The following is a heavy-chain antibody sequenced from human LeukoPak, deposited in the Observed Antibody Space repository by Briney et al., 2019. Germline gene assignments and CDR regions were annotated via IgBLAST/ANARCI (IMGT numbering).Heavy chain of an antibody. J-gene: IGHJ4*02. V-gene: IGHV1-69*05. CDR2: IIPIFGTA. CDR3: AREGPYDFWSGYYNDY. CDR1: GGTFSSYA. Sequence: SVKVSCKASGGTFSSYAISWVRQAPGQGPEWMGRIIPIFGTANYAQKLQGRVTMTTDTSTSTAYMELRSLRSDDTAVYYCAREGPYDFWSGYYNDYWGQGTLVTVSS. D-gene: IGHD3-3*01.